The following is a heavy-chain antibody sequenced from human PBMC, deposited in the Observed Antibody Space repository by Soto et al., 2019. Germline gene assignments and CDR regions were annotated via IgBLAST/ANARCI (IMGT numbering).Heavy chain of an antibody. V-gene: IGHV3-72*01. D-gene: IGHD2-8*02. CDR2: SRNRANYYTT. CDR3: AGGATGRAPFQH. Sequence: VGSLRLSCAASGFTFSDHFMDWVRQAPGKGLEWVARSRNRANYYTTEYAASVRGRFTVSRDGSKISLYLQMSSLKTEDTAVYYCAGGATGRAPFQHWGRGTLVTVS. J-gene: IGHJ1*01. CDR1: GFTFSDHF.